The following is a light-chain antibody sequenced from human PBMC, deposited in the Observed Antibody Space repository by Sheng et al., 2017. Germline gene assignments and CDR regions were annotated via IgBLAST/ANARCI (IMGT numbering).Light chain of an antibody. CDR2: GAS. CDR1: QGISTY. Sequence: DIQMTQSPSSLSASVGDRVIITCRASQGISTYLAWYQQKPEKAPNLLIYGASTLQSGVPSRFSGSGSGTEFTLIISSLQPDDFATYFCQQYNSYWTFGQGTKVEIK. V-gene: IGKV1-9*01. J-gene: IGKJ1*01. CDR3: QQYNSYWT.